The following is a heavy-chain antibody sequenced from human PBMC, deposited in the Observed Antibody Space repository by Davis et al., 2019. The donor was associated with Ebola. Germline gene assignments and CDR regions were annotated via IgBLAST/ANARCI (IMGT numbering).Heavy chain of an antibody. CDR1: GFTVSSNF. D-gene: IGHD4/OR15-4a*01. CDR3: AKDKTMATQYWYYDL. CDR2: ITSGGKT. J-gene: IGHJ2*01. Sequence: GGSLRLSCAASGFTVSSNFMAWVRQVPGKGLECVSVITSGGKTYYADSVKGRFTISRDNSKNTFYLQMNSLRAEDTALYYCAKDKTMATQYWYYDLWGRGTLVTVSS. V-gene: IGHV3-53*05.